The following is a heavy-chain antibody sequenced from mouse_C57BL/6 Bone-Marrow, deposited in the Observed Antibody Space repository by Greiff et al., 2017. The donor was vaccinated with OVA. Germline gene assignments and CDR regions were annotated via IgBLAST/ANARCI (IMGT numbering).Heavy chain of an antibody. V-gene: IGHV1-55*01. Sequence: VKLQQPGAELVKPGASVKMSCKASGYTFTSYWITWVKQRPGQGLEWIGDIYPGSGSTNYNEKFKSKATLTVDTSSSTAYMQLSSLTSEDSAVYYCAREGVYYYGRGDYWGQGTTLTVSS. J-gene: IGHJ2*01. CDR3: AREGVYYYGRGDY. CDR2: IYPGSGST. D-gene: IGHD1-1*01. CDR1: GYTFTSYW.